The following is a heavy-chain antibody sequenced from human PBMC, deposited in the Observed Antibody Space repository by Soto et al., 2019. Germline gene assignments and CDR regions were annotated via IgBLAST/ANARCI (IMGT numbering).Heavy chain of an antibody. D-gene: IGHD6-13*01. Sequence: LRLSCAASKFTFSSYAMSWVRQAPGKGLEWVSGVSGSGSTTLYADSVKGRFTTSRDNSENTLYLQMHSLRAEDTAVYYCAKGASSSWTYFYYYYMDVWGKGTTVTVSS. V-gene: IGHV3-23*01. J-gene: IGHJ6*03. CDR2: VSGSGSTT. CDR1: KFTFSSYA. CDR3: AKGASSSWTYFYYYYMDV.